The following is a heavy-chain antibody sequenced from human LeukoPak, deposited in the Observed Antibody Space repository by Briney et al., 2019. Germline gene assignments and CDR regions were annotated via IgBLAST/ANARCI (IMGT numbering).Heavy chain of an antibody. J-gene: IGHJ6*02. CDR2: INHSGST. CDR1: GGSFSGYY. D-gene: IGHD2-2*01. Sequence: KSSETLSLTCAVYGGSFSGYYWSWIRQPPGKGLEWIGEINHSGSTNYNPSLKSRVTISVDTSKNQFSLKLSSVTAADTAVYYCARFRVQRQLPRRHYGMDVWGQGATVTVSS. CDR3: ARFRVQRQLPRRHYGMDV. V-gene: IGHV4-34*01.